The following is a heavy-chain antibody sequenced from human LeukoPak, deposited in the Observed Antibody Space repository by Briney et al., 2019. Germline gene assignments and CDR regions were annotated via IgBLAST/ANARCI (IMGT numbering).Heavy chain of an antibody. V-gene: IGHV3-7*01. CDR1: GFTFSSYW. D-gene: IGHD4-17*01. J-gene: IGHJ4*02. Sequence: GGSLRLSCAASGFTFSSYWMNWARQAPGKGLEWVASINHNGNVNYYVDSVKGRFTISRDNAKNSLYLQMNSLRAEDTAVYYCARGRTTFDYWGQGTLVTVSS. CDR3: ARGRTTFDY. CDR2: INHNGNVN.